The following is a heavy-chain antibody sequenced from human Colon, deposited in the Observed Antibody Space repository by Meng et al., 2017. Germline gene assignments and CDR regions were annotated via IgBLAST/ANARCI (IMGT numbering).Heavy chain of an antibody. D-gene: IGHD2-21*01. CDR2: INHSGST. CDR3: ARGIPFEGPYYGY. CDR1: GGSFSGYY. V-gene: IGHV4-34*01. Sequence: QGQLQQWGAGLLKPSATLSLPCAVYGGSFSGYYWSWIRQPPGKGLEWIGEINHSGSTNYNPSLKSRVTISVDTSKNQFSLKLSSVTAADTAVYYCARGIPFEGPYYGYWGQGTLVTVSS. J-gene: IGHJ4*02.